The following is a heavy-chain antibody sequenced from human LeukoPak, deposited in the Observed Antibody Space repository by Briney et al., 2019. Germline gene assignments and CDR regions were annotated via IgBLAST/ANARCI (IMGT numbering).Heavy chain of an antibody. V-gene: IGHV1-18*04. Sequence: VASVKVSCKASGYTLTKFGFSWVRQAPGQGLEWMGWISARNGNTNYAQRVQGRVTMTTDTSTSTAYMELRSLRSDDTAVYFCARDGGYDFHYFDYWGQGTLVTVSS. CDR3: ARDGGYDFHYFDY. CDR2: ISARNGNT. J-gene: IGHJ4*02. CDR1: GYTLTKFG. D-gene: IGHD5-12*01.